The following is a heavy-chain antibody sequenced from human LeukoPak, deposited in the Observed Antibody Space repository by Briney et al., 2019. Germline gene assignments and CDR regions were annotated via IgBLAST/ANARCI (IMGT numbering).Heavy chain of an antibody. V-gene: IGHV1-69*05. CDR2: IIPIFGTA. D-gene: IGHD3-10*01. Sequence: ASVKVSCKASGGTFISYAISWVRQAPGQGLEWMGGIIPIFGTANYAQKFQGRVTITTDESTSTAYMELSSLRSEDTAVYYCARDSPMVRGEYLGGYYYYYYMDVWGKGTTVTVSS. CDR1: GGTFISYA. J-gene: IGHJ6*03. CDR3: ARDSPMVRGEYLGGYYYYYYMDV.